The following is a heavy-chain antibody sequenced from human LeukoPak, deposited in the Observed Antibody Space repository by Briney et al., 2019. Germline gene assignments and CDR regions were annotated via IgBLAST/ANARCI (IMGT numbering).Heavy chain of an antibody. CDR2: INHSGST. D-gene: IGHD2-2*01. CDR3: AISLGYCSSTSCFRWFDP. V-gene: IGHV4-34*01. J-gene: IGHJ5*02. Sequence: SETLSLTCAVYGGSFSGYYWSWIRQPPGKGLEWIGEINHSGSTNYNPSLKSRVTISVDTSKNQFSPKLSSVTAADTAVYYCAISLGYCSSTSCFRWFDPWGQGTLVTVSS. CDR1: GGSFSGYY.